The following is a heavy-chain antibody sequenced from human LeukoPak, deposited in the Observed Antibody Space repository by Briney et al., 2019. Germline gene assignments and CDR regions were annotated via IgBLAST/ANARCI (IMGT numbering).Heavy chain of an antibody. Sequence: ASVKVSCKASGYTFTGYYMHWVRQAPGQGLEWMGWINPNSGGTNYAQKFQGRVTMTRDTSISTAYMELSRLRSDDTAVYYCARVDTAMVPYFDYWGQGTLVTVSS. J-gene: IGHJ4*02. CDR3: ARVDTAMVPYFDY. CDR2: INPNSGGT. V-gene: IGHV1-2*02. D-gene: IGHD5-18*01. CDR1: GYTFTGYY.